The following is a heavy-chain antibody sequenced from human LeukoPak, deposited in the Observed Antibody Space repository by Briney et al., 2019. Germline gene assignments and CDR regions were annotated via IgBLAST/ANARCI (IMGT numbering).Heavy chain of an antibody. V-gene: IGHV4-39*07. CDR3: ARGQWRKYHRFPIYV. CDR1: GGSISSSSYY. D-gene: IGHD2-2*01. CDR2: IYYSGST. Sequence: SETLSLTCTVSGGSISSSSYYWGWVRQPPGRGMEWIGSIYYSGSTYNNPSLKRRVTISVDPSKNPFSLKLSSVTRGDTAVYYFARGQWRKYHRFPIYVRGQGTPGTLSS. J-gene: IGHJ6*01.